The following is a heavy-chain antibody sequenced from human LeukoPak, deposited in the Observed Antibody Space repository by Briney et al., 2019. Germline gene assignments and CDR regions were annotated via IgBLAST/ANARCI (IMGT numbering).Heavy chain of an antibody. CDR2: VFYRGST. CDR1: GGSISGSSYD. Sequence: KASETLSLTCTVSGGSISGSSYDWGWIRQPPGEGLEWIGHVFYRGSTYYNPSLKSRLTISLDTSKNQFSLNLSSVTAADTAVYYCRRLSPSYSGNYPGAFDSWGQGTVVTVPS. V-gene: IGHV4-39*01. J-gene: IGHJ4*02. D-gene: IGHD1-26*01. CDR3: RRLSPSYSGNYPGAFDS.